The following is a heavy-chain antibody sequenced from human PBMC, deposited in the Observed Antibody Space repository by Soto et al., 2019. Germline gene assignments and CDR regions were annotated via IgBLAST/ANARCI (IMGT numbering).Heavy chain of an antibody. CDR3: AKDQVPGSSSWPYDAFDI. J-gene: IGHJ3*02. V-gene: IGHV3-23*01. CDR1: GVTCSSYA. D-gene: IGHD6-13*01. CDR2: ISGSGGST. Sequence: PVGSLRHSCAASGVTCSSYAMIWVRQAPGKGLEWVSAISGSGGSTYYADSVKGRFTISRDNSKNTLYLQMNSLRAEDTAVYYCAKDQVPGSSSWPYDAFDIWGQGTMVTVSS.